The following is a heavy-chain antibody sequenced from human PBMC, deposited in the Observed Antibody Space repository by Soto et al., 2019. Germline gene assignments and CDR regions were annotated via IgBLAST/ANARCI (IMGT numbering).Heavy chain of an antibody. CDR2: ISSSSSTI. CDR1: GFTFSSYS. J-gene: IGHJ2*01. D-gene: IGHD2-21*02. CDR3: ARRPTAYCGGDCQYWYFDL. Sequence: ESGGGLVQPGGSLRLSCAASGFTFSSYSMNWVRQAPGKGLEWVSYISSSSSTIYYADSVKGRFTISRDNAKNSLYLQMNSLRDEDTAVYYCARRPTAYCGGDCQYWYFDLWGRGTLVTVSS. V-gene: IGHV3-48*02.